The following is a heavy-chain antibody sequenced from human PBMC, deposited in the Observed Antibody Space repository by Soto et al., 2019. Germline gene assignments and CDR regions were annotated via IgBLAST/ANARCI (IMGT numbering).Heavy chain of an antibody. V-gene: IGHV3-21*04. D-gene: IGHD6-19*01. CDR2: ISSSSSYI. J-gene: IGHJ6*02. CDR1: GFTFSSYS. CDR3: AKGKRRGQWLGHYYYYGMDV. Sequence: PGGSLRLSCAASGFTFSSYSMNWVRQAPGKGLEWVSSISSSSSYIYYADSVEGRFTISRDNAKNSLYLQMNSLRAEDTALYYCAKGKRRGQWLGHYYYYGMDVWGQGTTVTVSS.